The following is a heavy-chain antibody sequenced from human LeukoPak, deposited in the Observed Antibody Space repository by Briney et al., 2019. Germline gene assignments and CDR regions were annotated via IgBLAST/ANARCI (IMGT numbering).Heavy chain of an antibody. Sequence: GRSLRLSCAASGFTFSEYTIHWVRQAPGKGLEWVAVMSNDGSIKKYANSVKGRFTISRDNSKNTLYLQMDSLRAEDTAVYYCARGVPYASWSGPHYSDYWGQGTLVTVSS. D-gene: IGHD3-3*01. J-gene: IGHJ4*02. CDR1: GFTFSEYT. V-gene: IGHV3-30-3*01. CDR2: MSNDGSIK. CDR3: ARGVPYASWSGPHYSDY.